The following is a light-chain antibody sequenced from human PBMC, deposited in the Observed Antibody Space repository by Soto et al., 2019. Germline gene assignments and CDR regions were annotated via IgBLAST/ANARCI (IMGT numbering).Light chain of an antibody. V-gene: IGKV1-5*01. CDR1: QTITTW. CDR3: QQYTNTNHPWM. J-gene: IGKJ1*01. Sequence: GDRVTITCRASQTITTWMAWYQQKPGKAPKLLVYDASTLQSGVATRFSGSGSGTEFTLIISGLQPEDSATYYCQQYTNTNHPWMFGQGTRVDIK. CDR2: DAS.